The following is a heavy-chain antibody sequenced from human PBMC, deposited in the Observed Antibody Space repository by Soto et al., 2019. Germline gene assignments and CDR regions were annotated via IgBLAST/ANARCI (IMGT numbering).Heavy chain of an antibody. Sequence: QVQLVESGGGVVQPGRSLRLSCAASGFSFSTYGMHWVRQAPGKGLEWVAVISYDESNKYYADSVKGRFTISRDNSKNTLYLQMNSLRAEDTAVYYCARVYYDSSGLSAWGQGTLVTVSS. J-gene: IGHJ5*02. CDR3: ARVYYDSSGLSA. CDR2: ISYDESNK. CDR1: GFSFSTYG. V-gene: IGHV3-30*03. D-gene: IGHD3-22*01.